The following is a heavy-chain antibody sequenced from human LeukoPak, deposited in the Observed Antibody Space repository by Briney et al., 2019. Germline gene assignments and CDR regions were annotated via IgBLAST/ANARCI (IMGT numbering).Heavy chain of an antibody. Sequence: PGGSLRLSCAASGFTFSSYSMNWVRQAPGKGLEWVSYISSSSSTIYYADSVKGRFTISRDNAKNSLYLQMNSLRAEDTAVYYCARDLGDYDFWSGSFDYWGQGTLVTVSS. J-gene: IGHJ4*02. D-gene: IGHD3-3*01. CDR2: ISSSSSTI. CDR3: ARDLGDYDFWSGSFDY. CDR1: GFTFSSYS. V-gene: IGHV3-48*01.